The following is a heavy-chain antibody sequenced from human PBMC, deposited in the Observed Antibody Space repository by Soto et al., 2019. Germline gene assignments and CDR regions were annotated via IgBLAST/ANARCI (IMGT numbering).Heavy chain of an antibody. J-gene: IGHJ4*02. CDR1: GGTFSVHA. CDR2: IIPLYGRT. CDR3: AREGGGWSSGECDY. Sequence: QVQLVQSGAEVRSPGSSVSVSCKTSGGTFSVHAINWVRQAPGQGLEWMGMIIPLYGRTNYAHNLQGRVRITADESTRTSTLELSSLASEDTAGYFCAREGGGWSSGECDYWGQGTQVTISS. D-gene: IGHD2-21*01. V-gene: IGHV1-69*18.